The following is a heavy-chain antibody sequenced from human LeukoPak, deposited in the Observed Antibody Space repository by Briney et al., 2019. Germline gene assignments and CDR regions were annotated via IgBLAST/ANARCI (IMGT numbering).Heavy chain of an antibody. Sequence: GGSLRLSCVASGLSFSSYSFNWVRQAPGQGLEWVSYITASSSTIDYADSVKGRLTISRDNAKRSLYLLLTSLRVEDTAVYYCARANFDYWGQGTLVTVSS. CDR3: ARANFDY. J-gene: IGHJ4*02. CDR1: GLSFSSYS. V-gene: IGHV3-48*04. CDR2: ITASSSTI.